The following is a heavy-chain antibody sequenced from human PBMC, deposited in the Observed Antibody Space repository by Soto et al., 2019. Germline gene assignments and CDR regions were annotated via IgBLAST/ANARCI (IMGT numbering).Heavy chain of an antibody. CDR3: VKGAYYDFWSGYNDLYYFDY. D-gene: IGHD3-3*01. V-gene: IGHV3-64D*06. CDR1: GFTFSSYA. J-gene: IGHJ4*02. Sequence: HPVGSLRLSCSASGFTFSSYAMHWVRQAPGKGLEYVSAISSNGGSTYYADSVKGRFTISRDNSKNTLYLQMSSLRAEDTAVYYCVKGAYYDFWSGYNDLYYFDYWGQGTLVTVSS. CDR2: ISSNGGST.